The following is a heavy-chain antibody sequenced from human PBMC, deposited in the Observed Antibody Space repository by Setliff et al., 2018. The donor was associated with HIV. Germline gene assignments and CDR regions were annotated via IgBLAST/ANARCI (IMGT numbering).Heavy chain of an antibody. D-gene: IGHD3-9*01. CDR2: IYSDGST. CDR3: ARALTGAGTFDV. J-gene: IGHJ3*01. V-gene: IGHV3-66*02. CDR1: GFTVSSSY. Sequence: GGSLRLSCEASGFTVSSSYMAWVRQAPGKGLEWVSTIYSDGSTYHRDSVKGRFTLSRDNSKSAMSLQMHSVTPEDTAIYYCARALTGAGTFDVWGQGTIVTVSS.